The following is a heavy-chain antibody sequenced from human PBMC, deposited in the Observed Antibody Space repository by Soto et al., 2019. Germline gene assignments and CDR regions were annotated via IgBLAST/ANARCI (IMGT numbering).Heavy chain of an antibody. Sequence: QVQLVESGGGVVQPGRSLRLSCAASGFTFSSYGMHWVRQAPGKGLEWVAVIWYDGSNKYYADSVKGRFTISRDNFKNTLYLQMNSLRAEDTAVYYCAREAGQSGSRVYGMDVWGQGTTVTVSS. V-gene: IGHV3-33*01. CDR2: IWYDGSNK. D-gene: IGHD1-26*01. CDR3: AREAGQSGSRVYGMDV. J-gene: IGHJ6*02. CDR1: GFTFSSYG.